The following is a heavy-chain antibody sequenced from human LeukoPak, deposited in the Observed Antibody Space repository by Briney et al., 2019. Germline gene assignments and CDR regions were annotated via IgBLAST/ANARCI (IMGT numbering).Heavy chain of an antibody. D-gene: IGHD6-13*01. J-gene: IGHJ5*02. CDR3: ARVGSSSWYDWFDP. CDR2: INHSGGT. CDR1: GGSFSGYY. Sequence: SETLSLTCAVYGGSFSGYYWSWIRQFPGKGLEWIGEINHSGGTKYNPSLKSRVTMSVDTSKNQFSLKLSSVTAADTAVYYCARVGSSSWYDWFDPWGQGTLVTVSS. V-gene: IGHV4-34*01.